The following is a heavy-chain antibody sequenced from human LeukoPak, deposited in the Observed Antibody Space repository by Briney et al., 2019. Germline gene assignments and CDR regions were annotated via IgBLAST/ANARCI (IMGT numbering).Heavy chain of an antibody. CDR3: ARDLRISWQTPAIVVVPAAIWISV. Sequence: PGRSLRLSCAASGFSFNDYAMHWVRQVPGKGLEWVSGISWNSGFIGYVDSVKGRFTISKDNAKNSLYLQMNSLRAEDTAVYYCARDLRISWQTPAIVVVPAAIWISVWGRGTTVTVSS. J-gene: IGHJ6*04. CDR2: ISWNSGFI. V-gene: IGHV3-9*01. D-gene: IGHD2-2*02. CDR1: GFSFNDYA.